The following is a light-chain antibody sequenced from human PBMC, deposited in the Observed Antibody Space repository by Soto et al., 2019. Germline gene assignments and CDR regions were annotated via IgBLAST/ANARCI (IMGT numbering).Light chain of an antibody. CDR1: QSVSSN. Sequence: EIVMTQSPATLSVSPGERATLSCRASQSVSSNLAWYQQKPGQAPRLLIYGASTRATGIPARFSGSGSGTEFTLTISSLQSEDFAVYYCQQYNNWPRVFGQGAKVESK. CDR2: GAS. J-gene: IGKJ1*01. V-gene: IGKV3-15*01. CDR3: QQYNNWPRV.